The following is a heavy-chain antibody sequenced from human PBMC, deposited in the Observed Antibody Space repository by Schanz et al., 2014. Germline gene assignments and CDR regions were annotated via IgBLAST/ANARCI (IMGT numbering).Heavy chain of an antibody. CDR3: ATLDYADSVS. CDR1: GYTFTSYG. Sequence: QVQLVQSGAEVKKPGASVKVSCKASGYTFTSYGLNWVRQAPGQGLEWMGWISAYTNNTNYAQKAQGRVTITADKSTTTAYMELNSLNSDDTAVYYCATLDYADSVSWGQGALVTVSS. J-gene: IGHJ5*02. V-gene: IGHV1-18*01. D-gene: IGHD4-17*01. CDR2: ISAYTNNT.